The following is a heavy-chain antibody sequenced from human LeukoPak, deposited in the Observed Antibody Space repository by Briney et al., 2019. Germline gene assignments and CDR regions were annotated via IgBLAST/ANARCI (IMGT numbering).Heavy chain of an antibody. J-gene: IGHJ4*02. CDR2: ISYDGSNK. CDR1: GFTFSSYA. D-gene: IGHD2-2*01. CDR3: ARAHIVVVPAAPDY. Sequence: PGRSLRLSCAASGFTFSSYAMHWVRQAPGKGLKWVAVISYDGSNKYYADSVKGRFTISRDNSKNTLYLQMNSLRAEDTAVYYCARAHIVVVPAAPDYWGQGTLVTVSS. V-gene: IGHV3-30-3*01.